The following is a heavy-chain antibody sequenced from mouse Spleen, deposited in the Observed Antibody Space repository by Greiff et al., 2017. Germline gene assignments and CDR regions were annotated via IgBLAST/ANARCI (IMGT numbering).Heavy chain of an antibody. D-gene: IGHD2-4*01. J-gene: IGHJ3*01. CDR2: IHPNSGST. V-gene: IGHV1-64*01. Sequence: QVQLQQPGAELVKPGASVKLSCKASGYTFTSYWMHWVKQRPGQGLEWIGMIHPNSGSTNYNEKFKSKATLTVDKSSSTAYMQLSSLTSEDSAVYYCAREGGYDYDGAWFAYWGQGTLVTVSA. CDR1: GYTFTSYW. CDR3: AREGGYDYDGAWFAY.